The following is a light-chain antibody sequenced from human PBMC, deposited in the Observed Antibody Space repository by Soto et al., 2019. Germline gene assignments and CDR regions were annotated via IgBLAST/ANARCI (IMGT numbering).Light chain of an antibody. CDR1: QSLNTKS. CDR2: GAS. J-gene: IGKJ5*01. Sequence: EIVLTQSPGTLSLSPGDRASLSCRASQSLNTKSLAWYQHRPGRAPRLLVYGASRRATGVPDRFSGSGSGTDFTLTITRLEPEDFAVYYCQQYGNSPVTFGRGTRLENK. CDR3: QQYGNSPVT. V-gene: IGKV3-20*01.